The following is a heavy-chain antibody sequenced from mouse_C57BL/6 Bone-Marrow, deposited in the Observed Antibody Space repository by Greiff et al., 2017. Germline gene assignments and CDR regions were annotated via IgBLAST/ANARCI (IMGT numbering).Heavy chain of an antibody. V-gene: IGHV1-5*01. CDR1: GYTFTSYW. J-gene: IGHJ4*01. Sequence: VQLKESGTVLARPGASVKMSCKTSGYTFTSYWMHWVKQRPGQGLEWIGAIYPGNSGTSYNQKFKGKAKLTAVTSASTAYMELSSLTNEDSAVYYCTRSLYYGYDGDAMDYWGQGTSVTVSS. CDR3: TRSLYYGYDGDAMDY. CDR2: IYPGNSGT. D-gene: IGHD2-2*01.